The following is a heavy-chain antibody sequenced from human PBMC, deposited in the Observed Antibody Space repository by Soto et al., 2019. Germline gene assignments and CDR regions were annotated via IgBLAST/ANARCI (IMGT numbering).Heavy chain of an antibody. D-gene: IGHD5-12*01. CDR1: GDSISRGSYN. CDR2: IYSSGMT. J-gene: IGHJ4*02. V-gene: IGHV4-39*01. CDR3: ARLPSGIMAPVTGIF. Sequence: SETLSLTCTVSGDSISRGSYNWGWVRQPPGKGLEWIGSIYSSGMTRYNPSFNSRVTLSVDTSKSQFSLRLYSVTAADTAVYYCARLPSGIMAPVTGIFWGRGTLVTVSS.